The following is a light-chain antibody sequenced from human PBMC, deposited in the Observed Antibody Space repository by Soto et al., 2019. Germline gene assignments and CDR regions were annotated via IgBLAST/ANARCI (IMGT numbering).Light chain of an antibody. CDR1: SSNVGSYKL. CDR2: EVN. CDR3: QVWHSGSDQYV. Sequence: QSALTQPASVSGSPGQSITISCTGTSSNVGSYKLVSWYQQHPGKAPKLMIFEVNKRPSGVSNRFSGSKSGNTASLTISRVEAGDEADYYCQVWHSGSDQYVFGAGTKVTVL. V-gene: IGLV2-14*02. J-gene: IGLJ1*01.